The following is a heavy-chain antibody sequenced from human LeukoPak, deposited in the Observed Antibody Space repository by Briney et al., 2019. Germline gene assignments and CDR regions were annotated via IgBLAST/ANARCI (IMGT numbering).Heavy chain of an antibody. D-gene: IGHD3-3*01. CDR1: GGSISSYY. Sequence: PSETLSLTCTVSGGSISSYYWSWIRQPPGKGLEWIGSIYHSGSTYYNPSLKSRVTISVDTSKNQFSLKLSSVTAADTAVYYCARRRWSRATDLEDWGQGTLVTVSS. V-gene: IGHV4-59*08. J-gene: IGHJ4*02. CDR2: IYHSGST. CDR3: ARRRWSRATDLED.